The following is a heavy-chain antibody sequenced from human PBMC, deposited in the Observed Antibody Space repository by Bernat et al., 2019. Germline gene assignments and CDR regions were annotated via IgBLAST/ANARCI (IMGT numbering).Heavy chain of an antibody. CDR3: ARDIHYEDYYGSGSYGRGWRYYYMDV. V-gene: IGHV1-69*08. Sequence: QVQLVQSGAEVKKPGSSVKVSCKASGGTFSSYTISWVRQAPGQGLEWMGRIIPILGIANYAQKFQGRVTITADKSTGTAYMELNSLRSEDTAVLNCARDIHYEDYYGSGSYGRGWRYYYMDVWGKGTTVTVSS. D-gene: IGHD3-10*01. J-gene: IGHJ6*03. CDR1: GGTFSSYT. CDR2: IIPILGIA.